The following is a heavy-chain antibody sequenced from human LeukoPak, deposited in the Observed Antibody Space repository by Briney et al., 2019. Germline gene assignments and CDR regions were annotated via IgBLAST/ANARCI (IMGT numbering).Heavy chain of an antibody. CDR1: GGSISSYY. CDR2: IYTSGST. Sequence: SETLSLTCTVSGGSISSYYWSWIRQPAGKGLEWIGRIYTSGSTNYNPSLKSRVTMSVDTSKIQFSLKLSSVTAADTAVYYCARDCSSTSCYASGGIDYWGQGTLVTVSS. J-gene: IGHJ4*02. CDR3: ARDCSSTSCYASGGIDY. V-gene: IGHV4-4*07. D-gene: IGHD2-2*01.